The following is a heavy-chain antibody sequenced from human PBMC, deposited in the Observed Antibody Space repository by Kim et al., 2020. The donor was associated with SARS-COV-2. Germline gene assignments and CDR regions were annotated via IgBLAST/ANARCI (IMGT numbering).Heavy chain of an antibody. D-gene: IGHD6-19*01. Sequence: SVKGRFTISRDNSKNTLYLQMNSLRAEDTAVYYCAKHGDLYAVAGTAFDYWGQGTLVTVSS. CDR3: AKHGDLYAVAGTAFDY. J-gene: IGHJ4*02. V-gene: IGHV3-23*01.